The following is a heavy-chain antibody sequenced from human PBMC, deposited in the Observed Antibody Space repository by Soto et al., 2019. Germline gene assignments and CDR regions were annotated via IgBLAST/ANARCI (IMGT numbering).Heavy chain of an antibody. D-gene: IGHD1-26*01. CDR1: GGTFSSYA. CDR2: IIPIFGTA. CDR3: ARGGFTPTVGATSYVDY. Sequence: GASVKVSCKASGGTFSSYAISWVRHAPGQGLEWMGGIIPIFGTANYAQKVQGRGTITADESTSTAYMEMSSLRSEDTAVYYWARGGFTPTVGATSYVDYWGQGTLVPVSS. V-gene: IGHV1-69*13. J-gene: IGHJ4*02.